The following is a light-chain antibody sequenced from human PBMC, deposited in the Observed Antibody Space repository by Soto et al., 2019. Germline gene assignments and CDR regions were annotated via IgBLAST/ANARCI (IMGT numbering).Light chain of an antibody. Sequence: EIVVTQSPATLSVSPGERATLSCRASQNVNINLAWYQQKPGQTPRLLIHSASTRATGFPARFSGSGSGTDFTLTISSLQSEDFAVYYCQQYNNWPPFTFGQGTKLEIK. CDR3: QQYNNWPPFT. J-gene: IGKJ2*01. CDR2: SAS. V-gene: IGKV3-15*01. CDR1: QNVNIN.